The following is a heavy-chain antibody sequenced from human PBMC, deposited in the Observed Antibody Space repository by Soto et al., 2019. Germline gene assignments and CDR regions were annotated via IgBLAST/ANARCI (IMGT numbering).Heavy chain of an antibody. D-gene: IGHD5-12*01. CDR3: ASYSPSGYDRFDY. CDR2: IDYSGST. V-gene: IGHV4-59*01. Sequence: QVQLQESGPGLVKPSETLSLTCTVSGGSISSYYWSWIRQPPGKGLEWIGYIDYSGSTNYNPSLKSRVTISVDTSKNQSSLKLSSVTAADTAVYYCASYSPSGYDRFDYWGQGTLVTVSS. CDR1: GGSISSYY. J-gene: IGHJ4*02.